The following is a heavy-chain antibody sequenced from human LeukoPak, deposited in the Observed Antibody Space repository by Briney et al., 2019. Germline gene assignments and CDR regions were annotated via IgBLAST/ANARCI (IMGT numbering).Heavy chain of an antibody. D-gene: IGHD3-16*01. J-gene: IGHJ4*02. V-gene: IGHV3-33*01. CDR3: ARDWGKGDY. CDR1: GFTFSSYG. CDR2: IWYDGSNK. Sequence: GGSLRLSCAASGFTFSSYGMHWVRQAPGKGLEWVSLIWYDGSNKYYADSVKGRFTISRDNSKNTLYLQMNSLRAEDTAVYYCARDWGKGDYWGQGTVVTVSS.